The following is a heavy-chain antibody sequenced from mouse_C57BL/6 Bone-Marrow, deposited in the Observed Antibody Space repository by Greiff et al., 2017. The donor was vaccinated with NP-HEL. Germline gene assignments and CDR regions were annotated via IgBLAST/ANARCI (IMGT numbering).Heavy chain of an antibody. CDR3: ARQEDNWDWYFDV. J-gene: IGHJ1*03. CDR1: GYTFTSYW. D-gene: IGHD4-1*01. CDR2: IDPSDSYT. V-gene: IGHV1-50*01. Sequence: VQLQQPGAELVKPGASVKLSCKASGYTFTSYWMQWVKQRPGQGLEWIGEIDPSDSYTNYNQKVKGKATLTVDTSSSTAYMQLSSLTSEDSAVYYCARQEDNWDWYFDVWGTGTTVTVSS.